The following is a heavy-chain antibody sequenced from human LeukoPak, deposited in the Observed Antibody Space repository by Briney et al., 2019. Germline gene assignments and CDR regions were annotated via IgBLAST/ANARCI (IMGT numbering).Heavy chain of an antibody. J-gene: IGHJ4*02. CDR3: ARGTTMVRGVIAY. V-gene: IGHV3-7*01. CDR2: IKQDGSEK. D-gene: IGHD3-10*01. Sequence: GGSLRLSCAASGFSSSSYWMSWVRQAPGKGLEWVANIKQDGSEKYYVDSVKGRFTISRDNAKNSLYLQMNSLRAEDTAVYYCARGTTMVRGVIAYWGQGTLVTVSS. CDR1: GFSSSSYW.